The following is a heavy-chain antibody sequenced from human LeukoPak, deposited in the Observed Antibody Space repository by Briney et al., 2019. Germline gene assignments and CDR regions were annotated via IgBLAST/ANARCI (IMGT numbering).Heavy chain of an antibody. J-gene: IGHJ4*02. V-gene: IGHV5-51*01. CDR2: IYPGDSDT. CDR3: ARPRRRDYYDSSGAFDY. Sequence: GESLEISCKGSGYSFTSYWIGWVRQMPGKGLEWMGIIYPGDSDTRYSPSFQGQVTISADKSISTAYLQWSSLKASDTAMYYCARPRRRDYYDSSGAFDYWGQGTLVTVSS. D-gene: IGHD3-22*01. CDR1: GYSFTSYW.